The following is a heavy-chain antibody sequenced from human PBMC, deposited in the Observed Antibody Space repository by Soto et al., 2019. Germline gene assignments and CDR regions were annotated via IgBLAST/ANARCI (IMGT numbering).Heavy chain of an antibody. J-gene: IGHJ4*02. Sequence: ETLRRSCAASGFSSSYYWMSGVRQAPGRGLEWVAHIIQDGRAIYYVDSVRGRFTISRDSAGNSVFLEMHRLRVEDTAVYYCARGGELSLLPLDYWGLGTLVTVSS. CDR3: ARGGELSLLPLDY. D-gene: IGHD2-15*01. CDR1: GFSSSYYW. CDR2: IIQDGRAI. V-gene: IGHV3-7*03.